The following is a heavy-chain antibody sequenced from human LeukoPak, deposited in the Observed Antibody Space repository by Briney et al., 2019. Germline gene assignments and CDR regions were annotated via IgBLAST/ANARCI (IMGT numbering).Heavy chain of an antibody. Sequence: PGGSLRLSCSASGFTFNNYVMHWVRQAPGKGLEYVSATSPNGDTTYYTDSVKGRFTISRDNSKNTLSLQMSSLRSEDTAVYYCARDPANYYDSSGYPLFDYWGQGTLVTVSS. V-gene: IGHV3-64*04. CDR3: ARDPANYYDSSGYPLFDY. J-gene: IGHJ4*02. CDR1: GFTFNNYV. CDR2: TSPNGDTT. D-gene: IGHD3-22*01.